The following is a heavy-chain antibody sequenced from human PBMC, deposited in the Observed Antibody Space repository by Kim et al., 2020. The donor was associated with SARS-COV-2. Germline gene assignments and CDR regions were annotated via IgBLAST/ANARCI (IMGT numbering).Heavy chain of an antibody. CDR2: IIPIFGTA. D-gene: IGHD2-15*01. V-gene: IGHV1-69*13. CDR1: GGTFSSYA. CDR3: ARDGWGYCSGGSCYSRYYYYGMDV. J-gene: IGHJ6*02. Sequence: SVKVSCKASGGTFSSYAISWVRQAPGQGLEWMGGIIPIFGTANYAQKFQGRVTITADESTSTAYMELSSLRSEDTAVYYCARDGWGYCSGGSCYSRYYYYGMDVWGQGTTVTVSS.